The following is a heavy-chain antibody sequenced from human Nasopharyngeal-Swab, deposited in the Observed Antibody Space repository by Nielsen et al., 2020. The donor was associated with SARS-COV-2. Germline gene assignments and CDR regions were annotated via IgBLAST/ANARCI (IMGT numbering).Heavy chain of an antibody. Sequence: SETLSLTCTVSGGSISSGGYYWSLIRQHPGKGLEWIGYIYYSGSTYYNPSLKSRVTISVDTSKNQFSLKLSSVTAADTAVYYCARALRATIFGVVSSFDYWGQGTLVTVSS. D-gene: IGHD3-3*01. CDR1: GGSISSGGYY. CDR3: ARALRATIFGVVSSFDY. V-gene: IGHV4-31*03. J-gene: IGHJ4*02. CDR2: IYYSGST.